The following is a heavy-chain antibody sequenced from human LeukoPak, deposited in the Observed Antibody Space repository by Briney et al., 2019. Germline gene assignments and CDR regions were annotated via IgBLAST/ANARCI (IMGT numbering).Heavy chain of an antibody. D-gene: IGHD6-19*01. CDR2: ISYDGSNK. J-gene: IGHJ4*02. CDR1: GFTFGSYG. CDR3: ARRSGFYFDY. V-gene: IGHV3-30*03. Sequence: GGSLRLSCAASGFTFGSYGMHWVRQAPGKGLEWVAVISYDGSNKYYADSMKGRFTISRDNAKNSLYLQMNSLRAEDTAVYYCARRSGFYFDYWGQGTLVTVSS.